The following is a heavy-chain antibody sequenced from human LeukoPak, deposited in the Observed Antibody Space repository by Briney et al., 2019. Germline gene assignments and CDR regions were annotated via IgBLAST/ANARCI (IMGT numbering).Heavy chain of an antibody. V-gene: IGHV3-30*02. J-gene: IGHJ5*02. CDR1: GFSFSYCG. D-gene: IGHD6-19*01. Sequence: AGGSLRLSCAGSGFSFSYCGFHWFRQTPDKGLDWVAFTRYDGMVNHYKDSVKGRFTISRDNSKNIVYLQMSSLRTEDTAVYFCAKEENSGWYGTDLWGRGTQVIVSS. CDR3: AKEENSGWYGTDL. CDR2: TRYDGMVN.